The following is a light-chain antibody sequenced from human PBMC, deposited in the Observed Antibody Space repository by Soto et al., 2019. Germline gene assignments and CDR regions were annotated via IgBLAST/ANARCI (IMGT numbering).Light chain of an antibody. Sequence: QSVLTQPASVSGSPGQSITISCTGTSSDVGGYNYVSWYQQRPGKAPKFMIYEVTNRPSGVSNRFSGSKSGNTASLTISGLQAEDEADYYCSSCTSSSTYVFGTGTKVTVL. V-gene: IGLV2-14*01. CDR1: SSDVGGYNY. J-gene: IGLJ1*01. CDR3: SSCTSSSTYV. CDR2: EVT.